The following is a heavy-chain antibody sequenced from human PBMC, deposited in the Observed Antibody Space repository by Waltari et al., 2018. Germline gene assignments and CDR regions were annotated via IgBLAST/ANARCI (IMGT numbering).Heavy chain of an antibody. CDR3: VRGWCTGWL. Sequence: WVQPGESLRLSCAAAGFSFSGGWMNWVRQAPGKGLEWVSNIKADGNEKYYVDSVRGRFTISRDNVKKSVNLQMNSLRVEDTAVYYCVRGWCTGWLWGQGTLVTVSS. D-gene: IGHD6-19*01. J-gene: IGHJ4*02. CDR1: GFSFSGGW. CDR2: IKADGNEK. V-gene: IGHV3-7*01.